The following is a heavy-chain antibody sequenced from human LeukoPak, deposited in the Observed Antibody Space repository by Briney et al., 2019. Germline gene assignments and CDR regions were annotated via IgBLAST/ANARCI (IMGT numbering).Heavy chain of an antibody. V-gene: IGHV1-2*02. D-gene: IGHD2-2*01. Sequence: PNSGGTNYAQKFQGRVTMTRDTSISTAYMELSRLRSDDTAVYYCARARYCSSTSCYYFDYWGQGTLVTVSS. CDR3: ARARYCSSTSCYYFDY. J-gene: IGHJ4*02. CDR2: PNSGGT.